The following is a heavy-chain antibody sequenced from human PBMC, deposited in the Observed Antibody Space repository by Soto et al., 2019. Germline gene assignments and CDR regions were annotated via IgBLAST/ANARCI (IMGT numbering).Heavy chain of an antibody. CDR3: ARCSPSGFRITMDGSYYYGMDV. Sequence: ASVKVSCKASGGTFSSYAISWVRQAPGQGLEWMGGIIPIFGTANYAQKFQGRVTITADESTSTAYMELSSLRSEDTAVYYCARCSPSGFRITMDGSYYYGMDVWGQGTTVTVSS. D-gene: IGHD3-10*01. CDR1: GGTFSSYA. J-gene: IGHJ6*02. V-gene: IGHV1-69*13. CDR2: IIPIFGTA.